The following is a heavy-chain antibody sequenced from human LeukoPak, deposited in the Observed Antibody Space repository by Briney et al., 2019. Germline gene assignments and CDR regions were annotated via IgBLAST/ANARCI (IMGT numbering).Heavy chain of an antibody. J-gene: IGHJ3*02. CDR3: ARDYATYCSSTSCQTAHDI. Sequence: ASVKVSCKASGYTFTGYYMHWVRQAPGQGLEWMGRINPNSGGTNYAQKFQGRVTMTRDTSISTAYMELSRLRSDDTAVYYCARDYATYCSSTSCQTAHDIWGQGTMVTVSS. CDR2: INPNSGGT. CDR1: GYTFTGYY. V-gene: IGHV1-2*06. D-gene: IGHD2-2*01.